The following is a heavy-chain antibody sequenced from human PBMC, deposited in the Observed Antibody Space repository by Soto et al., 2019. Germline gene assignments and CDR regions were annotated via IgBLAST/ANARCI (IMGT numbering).Heavy chain of an antibody. D-gene: IGHD3-16*01. Sequence: QVRLVQSGPEVRKPGASVKISCEASGYSFTGHYLHWVRQPPGHGLEWMGWINPNRSGTNIAQKFQDWISITRDKALSTDYKDLSSLRSEDTAVYYCAKSDGAEENDAYDIWGQGTMISVS. CDR2: INPNRSGT. J-gene: IGHJ3*02. CDR1: GYSFTGHY. V-gene: IGHV1-2*04. CDR3: AKSDGAEENDAYDI.